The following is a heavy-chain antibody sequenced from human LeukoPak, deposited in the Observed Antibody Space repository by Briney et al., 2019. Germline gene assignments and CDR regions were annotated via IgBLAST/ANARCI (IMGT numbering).Heavy chain of an antibody. CDR2: IYYSGST. V-gene: IGHV4-30-4*01. J-gene: IGHJ4*02. CDR3: ASGGRLLWFGELSFPALDY. Sequence: SETLSLTCTVSGGSISSGDYYWSWIRQPPGKGLEWIGYIYYSGSTYYNPSLKSRVTISVDTSKNQFSLKLSSVTAADTAVYYCASGGRLLWFGELSFPALDYWGQGTLVTVSS. D-gene: IGHD3-10*01. CDR1: GGSISSGDYY.